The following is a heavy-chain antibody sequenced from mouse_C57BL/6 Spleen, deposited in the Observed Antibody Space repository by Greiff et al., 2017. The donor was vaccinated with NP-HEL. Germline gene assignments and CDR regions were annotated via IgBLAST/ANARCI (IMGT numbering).Heavy chain of an antibody. CDR2: ISYDGSN. D-gene: IGHD2-4*01. J-gene: IGHJ4*01. V-gene: IGHV3-6*01. CDR1: GYSITSGYY. CDR3: ARERGSTMRDYAMDY. Sequence: EVKLQESGPGLVKPSQSLSLPCSVTGYSITSGYYWNWIRQFPGNKLEWMGYISYDGSNNYNPSLKNRISITRDTSKNQFFLKLNSVTTEDTATYYCARERGSTMRDYAMDYWGQGTSVTVSS.